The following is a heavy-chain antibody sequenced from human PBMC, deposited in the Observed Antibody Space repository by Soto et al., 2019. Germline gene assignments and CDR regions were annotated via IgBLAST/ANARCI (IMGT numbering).Heavy chain of an antibody. D-gene: IGHD2-15*01. V-gene: IGHV3-66*01. CDR1: GFDVSNSD. CDR2: IYSGGYT. J-gene: IGHJ4*02. Sequence: EVQLVESGGDLVQRGGSLRLSCAASGFDVSNSDMSWVRQAPGKGLEWVSVIYSGGYTNYADSVKGSFIVSRDSPKNTLYPQMDSLRAEDTAVYDCAREAIILIDAPEYYFDYWCQGTLVTVSS. CDR3: AREAIILIDAPEYYFDY.